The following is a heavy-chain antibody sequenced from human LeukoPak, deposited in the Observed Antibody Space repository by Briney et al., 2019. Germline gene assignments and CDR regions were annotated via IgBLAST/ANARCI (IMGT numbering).Heavy chain of an antibody. CDR3: ARDTGAVAAYFDY. Sequence: KTSETLSLTCTVSGGSISSYYWSWIRQPPGQGLEWIGYIYYSGSTNYNPSLKSRVTISVDTSKNQFSLKLSSVTAADTAVYYCARDTGAVAAYFDYWGQGTPVTVSS. CDR2: IYYSGST. D-gene: IGHD6-19*01. V-gene: IGHV4-59*01. J-gene: IGHJ4*02. CDR1: GGSISSYY.